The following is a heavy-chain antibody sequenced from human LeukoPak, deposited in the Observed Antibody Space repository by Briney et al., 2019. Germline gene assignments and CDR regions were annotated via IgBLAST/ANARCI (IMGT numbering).Heavy chain of an antibody. CDR1: GYTFTSYG. CDR3: ARDLARLRRIAVAGTFDY. D-gene: IGHD6-19*01. CDR2: ISAYNGNT. Sequence: EASVKLSCKASGYTFTSYGISWVRQAPGQGLEWMGWISAYNGNTNYAQKLQGRVTMTTDTSTSTAYMELRSLRSDDTAVYYCARDLARLRRIAVAGTFDYWGQGTLVTVSS. V-gene: IGHV1-18*01. J-gene: IGHJ4*02.